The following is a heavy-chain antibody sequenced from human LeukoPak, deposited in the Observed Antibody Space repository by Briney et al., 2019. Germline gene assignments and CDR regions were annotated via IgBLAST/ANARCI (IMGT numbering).Heavy chain of an antibody. V-gene: IGHV4-61*02. CDR1: GGSISSGSYY. D-gene: IGHD3-10*01. Sequence: PSETLSLTCTVSGGSISSGSYYWSWIRQPAGKGLEWIGRIYTSGSTNYNPSLKGRVTISVDTSKNQFSLKLSSVTAADTAVYYCAREPWYYYGSGSFDYWGQGTLVTVSS. CDR2: IYTSGST. J-gene: IGHJ4*02. CDR3: AREPWYYYGSGSFDY.